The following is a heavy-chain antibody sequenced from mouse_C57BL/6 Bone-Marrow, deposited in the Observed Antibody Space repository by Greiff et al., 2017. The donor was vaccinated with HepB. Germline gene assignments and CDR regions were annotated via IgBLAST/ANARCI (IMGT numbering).Heavy chain of an antibody. CDR3: ARELFYYFDY. CDR1: GFTFSDYY. V-gene: IGHV5-16*01. Sequence: EVMLVESEGGLVQPGSSMKLSCTASGFTFSDYYMAWVRQVPEKGLEWVANINYDGSSTYYLDSLKSRFIISRDNAKNILYLQMSSLKSEDTATYYCARELFYYFDYWGQGTTLTVSS. J-gene: IGHJ2*01. CDR2: INYDGSST. D-gene: IGHD1-3*01.